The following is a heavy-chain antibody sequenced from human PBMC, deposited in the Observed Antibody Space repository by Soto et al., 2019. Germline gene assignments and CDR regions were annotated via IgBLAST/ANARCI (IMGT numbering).Heavy chain of an antibody. CDR1: GASISSYY. Sequence: AETLSLTCTVSGASISSYYWTWIRQAPGKGLEWIGYIYYVGRTTYSPSLKSRVTVSVDPSKNQFSLKLNSVTAADTAIYYCASIDYSSSSYSFEYWGQGTLVTVSS. V-gene: IGHV4-59*01. CDR2: IYYVGRT. D-gene: IGHD6-6*01. J-gene: IGHJ4*02. CDR3: ASIDYSSSSYSFEY.